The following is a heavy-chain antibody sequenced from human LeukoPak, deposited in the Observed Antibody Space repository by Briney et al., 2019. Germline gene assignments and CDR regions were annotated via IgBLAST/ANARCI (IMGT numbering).Heavy chain of an antibody. CDR3: AGAGAVVVAAKHYYYGMDV. CDR2: INHSGST. V-gene: IGHV4-34*01. J-gene: IGHJ6*04. Sequence: SETLFLTCAVYGGSFSGYYWSWIRQPPGKGLEWIGEINHSGSTNYNPSLKSRVTISVDTSKNQFSLKLSSVTAADTAVYYCAGAGAVVVAAKHYYYGMDVWGKGTTVTVSS. D-gene: IGHD2-15*01. CDR1: GGSFSGYY.